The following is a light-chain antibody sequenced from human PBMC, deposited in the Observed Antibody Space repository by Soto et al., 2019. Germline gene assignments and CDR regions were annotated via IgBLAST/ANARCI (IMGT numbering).Light chain of an antibody. V-gene: IGKV3-11*01. CDR1: QSVSSN. J-gene: IGKJ5*01. CDR3: QQRYNWPPIT. CDR2: DAS. Sequence: IVLTQSPATLSLSPGERATLSCRASQSVSSNLAWYQQKPGQAPRLLIYDASNRATGVPVRFSGSGSGTDFTLTVSSLEPEDFAVYYCQQRYNWPPITFGQGTRLEIK.